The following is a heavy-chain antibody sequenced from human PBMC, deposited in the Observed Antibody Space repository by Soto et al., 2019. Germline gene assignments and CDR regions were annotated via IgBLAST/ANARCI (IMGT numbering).Heavy chain of an antibody. V-gene: IGHV1-18*04. CDR2: ISAYNGNT. J-gene: IGHJ5*02. CDR1: GYTFTSYG. D-gene: IGHD2-2*01. CDR3: ARDDLGYCSSTCCYGRHWFDP. Sequence: ASVKVSCKASGYTFTSYGISWVRQAPGQGLEWMGWISAYNGNTNYAQKLQGRVTMTTDTSTSTAYMELRSLRSDDTAGYYCARDDLGYCSSTCCYGRHWFDPRGAGTLVPV.